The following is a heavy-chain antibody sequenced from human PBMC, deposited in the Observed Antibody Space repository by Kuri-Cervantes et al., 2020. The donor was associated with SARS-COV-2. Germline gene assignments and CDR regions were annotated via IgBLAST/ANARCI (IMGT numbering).Heavy chain of an antibody. J-gene: IGHJ3*02. CDR1: GGSFSGYY. CDR2: INHSGST. D-gene: IGHD3-16*01. V-gene: IGHV4-34*01. Sequence: GSLRLSCAVYGGSFSGYYWSWIRQPPGKGLEWIGEINHSGSTNYNPSLKSRVTISVDTSKNQFSLKLSSVTAADTAVYYCARDGGVWATREMGAFDIWGQGTMVTVSS. CDR3: ARDGGVWATREMGAFDI.